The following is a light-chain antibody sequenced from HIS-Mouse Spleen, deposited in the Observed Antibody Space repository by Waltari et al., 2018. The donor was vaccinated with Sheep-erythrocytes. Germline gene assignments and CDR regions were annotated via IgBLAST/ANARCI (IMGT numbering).Light chain of an antibody. CDR3: QQLNSYPPA. Sequence: DIQLTQSPSFLSASVGDRVTITCRASQGISSYLAWYQQKPGKPPKLLIYAASTLQSGVPSRFSGSGSGTEFTLTISSLQPEDFATYYCQQLNSYPPAFGPGTKVDIK. V-gene: IGKV1-9*01. J-gene: IGKJ3*01. CDR2: AAS. CDR1: QGISSY.